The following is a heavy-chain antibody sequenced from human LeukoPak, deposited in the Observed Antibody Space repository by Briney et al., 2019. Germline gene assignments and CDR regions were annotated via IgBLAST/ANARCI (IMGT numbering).Heavy chain of an antibody. Sequence: PGGSLRLSCTASGFTFGDYAMSWVRQAPGKGLEWVGFISSKAYGGTTEYAASVKGRFTISRDDSKSIAYLQMNSLKTEDTAVYYCTRVSGYCTNGVCFLSYYYMDVWGKGTTVTVSS. V-gene: IGHV3-49*04. CDR2: ISSKAYGGTT. D-gene: IGHD2-8*01. CDR3: TRVSGYCTNGVCFLSYYYMDV. J-gene: IGHJ6*03. CDR1: GFTFGDYA.